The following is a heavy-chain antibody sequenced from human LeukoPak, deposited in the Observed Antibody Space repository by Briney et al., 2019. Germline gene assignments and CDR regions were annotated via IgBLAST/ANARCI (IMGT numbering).Heavy chain of an antibody. CDR1: GFTFNCYA. Sequence: PGGSLRLSCAASGFTFNCYAMHWVRQAPGKGLEYVSGISSNGGSTFYADSVKGRFTISRDNSKNTLYLQMGSLRAEDMAVYYCARDLGGASPFIGGQGTLATVSS. D-gene: IGHD3-10*01. J-gene: IGHJ1*01. CDR3: ARDLGGASPFI. CDR2: ISSNGGST. V-gene: IGHV3-64*02.